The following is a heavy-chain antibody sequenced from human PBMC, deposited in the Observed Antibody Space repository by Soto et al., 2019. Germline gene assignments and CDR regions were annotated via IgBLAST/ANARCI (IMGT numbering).Heavy chain of an antibody. V-gene: IGHV3-33*01. CDR2: IWYDGTNK. J-gene: IGHJ2*01. Sequence: QVQLVESGGGVVQPGRSLRLSCATSGFTFSSYGMHWVRQGPGKGLEWVAVIWYDGTNKYYADSVNGRFTISRDDSKNTLYLQMNSLRAEDTAVYYCARGPMTTVTTWGAWYFDLWGRGTLVTVSS. D-gene: IGHD4-17*01. CDR1: GFTFSSYG. CDR3: ARGPMTTVTTWGAWYFDL.